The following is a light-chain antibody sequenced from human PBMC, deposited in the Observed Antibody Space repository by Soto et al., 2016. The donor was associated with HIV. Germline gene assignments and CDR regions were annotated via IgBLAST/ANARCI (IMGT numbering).Light chain of an antibody. CDR3: QQYSVFPIT. V-gene: IGKV1-5*01. CDR2: QAS. Sequence: IQMTQSPSTLSASIGDRVTITCRASQNINVWVAWYQQRPGKAPKFLMYQASILEKGVPSRFSGGGSGTEFTLTINSLLPDDFATYYCQQYSVFPITFGQGTR. J-gene: IGKJ5*01. CDR1: QNINVW.